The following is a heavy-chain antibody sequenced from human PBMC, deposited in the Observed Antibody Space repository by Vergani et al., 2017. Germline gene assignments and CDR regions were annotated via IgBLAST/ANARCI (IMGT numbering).Heavy chain of an antibody. J-gene: IGHJ3*02. CDR1: GGSISSGSYY. V-gene: IGHV4-61*02. D-gene: IGHD4-17*01. CDR3: ARATADALDI. Sequence: QVQLQESGPGLVKPSQTLSLTCTVSGGSISSGSYYWSWIRQPAGKGLEWIGRIYTSGSTNYNPSLKSRVTISVDTSKNQFSLKLSSVTAADTAVYYCARATADALDIWAQGTMFTVSS. CDR2: IYTSGST.